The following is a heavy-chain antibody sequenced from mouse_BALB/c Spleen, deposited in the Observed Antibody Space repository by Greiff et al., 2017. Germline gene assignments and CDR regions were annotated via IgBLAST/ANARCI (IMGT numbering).Heavy chain of an antibody. CDR2: INPSNGGT. D-gene: IGHD2-14*01. CDR3: ACTRMIGAWFAY. J-gene: IGHJ3*01. Sequence: QVQLQQPGAELVRPGVSVKLSCKASGYTFTSYWMHWIKQRPEQGLEWIGEINPSNGGTNYNEKFKSKATLTVDKSSSTAYMQLSSLTSEDSAVYCCACTRMIGAWFAYWGQGTLVTVSA. V-gene: IGHV1S81*02. CDR1: GYTFTSYW.